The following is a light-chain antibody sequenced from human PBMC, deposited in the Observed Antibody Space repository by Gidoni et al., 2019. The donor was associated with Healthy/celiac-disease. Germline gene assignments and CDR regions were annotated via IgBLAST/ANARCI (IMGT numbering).Light chain of an antibody. Sequence: DIQMTQSPSSLSASQGDRVTITCRASQSISSYLNWYQQKPGKDPKLLIYAASSLQSGVPSRCNGSGSGTDFTLTISSLQPEDFATYYCQQSYSTPLTFXQXTKVEIK. V-gene: IGKV1-39*01. J-gene: IGKJ1*01. CDR3: QQSYSTPLT. CDR2: AAS. CDR1: QSISSY.